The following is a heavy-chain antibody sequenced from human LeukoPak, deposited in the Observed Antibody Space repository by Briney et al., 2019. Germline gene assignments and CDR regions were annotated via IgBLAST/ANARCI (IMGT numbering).Heavy chain of an antibody. CDR1: GFTFSSYW. CDR2: IKQDGSEK. Sequence: GGSLRLSCAGSGFTFSSYWMSWVRQAPGKGLEWVANIKQDGSEKYYVGSVKGRFTISRDNAKNSLYLQMNSLRAEDTAVYYCARDDQWELLRNSFDYWGQGTLVTVSS. V-gene: IGHV3-7*01. J-gene: IGHJ4*02. D-gene: IGHD1-26*01. CDR3: ARDDQWELLRNSFDY.